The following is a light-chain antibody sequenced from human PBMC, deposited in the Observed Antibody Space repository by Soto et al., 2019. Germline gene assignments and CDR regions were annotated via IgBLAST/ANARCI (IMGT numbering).Light chain of an antibody. J-gene: IGKJ1*01. Sequence: EIVMTQSPATLSVSPGXRATLSCRASQSVNSNLAWYQQKPGQAPRLLIYGASTRATGIPVRFSGSGSGTEFTLTISSLLSEDSALYYCQQYNDWPPWTFRQGTKVDIK. CDR1: QSVNSN. V-gene: IGKV3-15*01. CDR2: GAS. CDR3: QQYNDWPPWT.